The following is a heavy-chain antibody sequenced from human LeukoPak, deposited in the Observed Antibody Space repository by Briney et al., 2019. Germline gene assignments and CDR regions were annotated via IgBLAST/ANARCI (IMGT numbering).Heavy chain of an antibody. CDR1: GFAFSSYS. CDR2: ISSSSSYI. V-gene: IGHV3-21*01. CDR3: ARTTVISEAFDY. D-gene: IGHD4-17*01. J-gene: IGHJ4*02. Sequence: GGSLRLXCAASGFAFSSYSMNWVRQAPGKGLEWVSSISSSSSYIYYADSVKGRFTISRDNAKNSLYLQMNSLRAEDTAVYYCARTTVISEAFDYWGQGTLVTVSS.